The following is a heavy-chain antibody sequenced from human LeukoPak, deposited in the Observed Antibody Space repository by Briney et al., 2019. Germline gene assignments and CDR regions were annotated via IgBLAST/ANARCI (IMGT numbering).Heavy chain of an antibody. CDR2: TYYRSKWYN. V-gene: IGHV6-1*01. D-gene: IGHD6-13*01. CDR3: EKGGGGGGSSWYLDY. Sequence: RSQTLSLTCAISGDSVSSNSAAWNWIRQSPSRGLEWLGRTYYRSKWYNDYAVSVKSRITINPDTSKNQFSLQLNSVTPEDTAVFYCEKGGGGGGSSWYLDYWGQGTLVTVSS. CDR1: GDSVSSNSAA. J-gene: IGHJ4*02.